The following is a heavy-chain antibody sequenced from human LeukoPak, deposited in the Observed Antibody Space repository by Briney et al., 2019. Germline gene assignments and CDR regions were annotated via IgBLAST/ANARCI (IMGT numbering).Heavy chain of an antibody. CDR1: GGSFSGYY. CDR2: INHSGST. CDR3: ARGGPVVVAGTRGFDY. D-gene: IGHD6-19*01. Sequence: SETLSLTCAVYGGSFSGYYWSWIRQPPGKGLEWIGEINHSGSTNYNPSLKSRVTISVDTSKNQFSLKLSSVTAADTAVYYCARGGPVVVAGTRGFDYWGQGTLVTVSS. J-gene: IGHJ4*02. V-gene: IGHV4-34*01.